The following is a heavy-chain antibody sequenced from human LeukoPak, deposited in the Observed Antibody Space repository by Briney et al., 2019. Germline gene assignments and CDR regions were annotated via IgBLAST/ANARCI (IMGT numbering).Heavy chain of an antibody. J-gene: IGHJ4*02. CDR1: GFTVSSKY. D-gene: IGHD6-19*01. CDR3: AKGRAGVDY. CDR2: ISGSGGST. V-gene: IGHV3-23*01. Sequence: PGGSLRLSCAASGFTVSSKYMAWVRQAPGKGLEWVSGISGSGGSTYYADSVKGRFTISRDNSKNTLYVQMNSLRAEDTAVYYCAKGRAGVDYWGQGTLVIVSS.